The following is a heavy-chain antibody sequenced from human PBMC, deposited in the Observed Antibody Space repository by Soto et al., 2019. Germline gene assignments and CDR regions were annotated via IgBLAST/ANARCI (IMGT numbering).Heavy chain of an antibody. CDR3: ARVMEGPDSSGDY. V-gene: IGHV1-2*04. Sequence: ASVKVSCKASGYTFTGYYMHWVRQAPGQGLEWMGWINPNSGGTNYAQKFQGWVTMTRDTSISTAYMELSRLRSEDTAVYYCARVMEGPDSSGDYWGQGTLVTVSS. D-gene: IGHD6-19*01. J-gene: IGHJ4*02. CDR1: GYTFTGYY. CDR2: INPNSGGT.